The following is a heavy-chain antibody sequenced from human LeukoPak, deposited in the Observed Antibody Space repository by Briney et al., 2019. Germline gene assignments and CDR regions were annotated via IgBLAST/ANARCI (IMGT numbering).Heavy chain of an antibody. J-gene: IGHJ3*02. V-gene: IGHV3-15*01. CDR3: TTDVYYDSSGYPPDAFDI. Sequence: GGSLRLSCAASGFTFGNAWMSWVRQAPGKGLEWVGRIKSKTDGGTTDYAAPVKGRFTISRDDSKNTLYLQMNSLKTEDTAVYYCTTDVYYDSSGYPPDAFDIWGQGTMVTVSS. CDR1: GFTFGNAW. D-gene: IGHD3-22*01. CDR2: IKSKTDGGTT.